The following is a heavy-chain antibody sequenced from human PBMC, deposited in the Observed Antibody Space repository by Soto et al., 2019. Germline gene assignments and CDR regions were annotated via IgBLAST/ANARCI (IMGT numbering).Heavy chain of an antibody. J-gene: IGHJ4*02. CDR2: IIPIFGTA. CDR1: GGTFCSYA. Sequence: ASVKVSCKASGGTFCSYAISWVGQAPGQGLEWMGGIIPIFGTANYAQKFQGRVTITADESTSTAYMELSSLRSEDTAVYYCARGPYDLWSGYHRKNYFDYWGQGTLVTVSS. D-gene: IGHD3-3*01. CDR3: ARGPYDLWSGYHRKNYFDY. V-gene: IGHV1-69*13.